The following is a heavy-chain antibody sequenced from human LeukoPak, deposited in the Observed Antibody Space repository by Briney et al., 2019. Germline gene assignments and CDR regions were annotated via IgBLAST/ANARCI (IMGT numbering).Heavy chain of an antibody. V-gene: IGHV4-39*01. J-gene: IGHJ5*02. Sequence: SETLSLTCTVSGGSISSSSYYWGWIRQPPGKGLEWIGSIYYSGSTYYNTSLKSRVTISVDTSKNQFSLKLSSVTAADTAVYYCARQETVEEWLGGSCSVFDPWGQGTLVTVSS. CDR1: GGSISSSSYY. CDR3: ARQETVEEWLGGSCSVFDP. CDR2: IYYSGST. D-gene: IGHD2-15*01.